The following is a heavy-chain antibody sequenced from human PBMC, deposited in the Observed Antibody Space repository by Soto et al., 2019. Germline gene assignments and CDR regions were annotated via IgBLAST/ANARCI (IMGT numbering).Heavy chain of an antibody. CDR2: IYYSGST. D-gene: IGHD6-6*01. J-gene: IGHJ6*02. CDR1: GGSISGGGYY. CDR3: ATDVQQLVRPYYYYCMDV. V-gene: IGHV4-31*03. Sequence: SETLSLTCTVSGGSISGGGYYWSWIRQHPGKGLEWIGYIYYSGSTYYNPSLKSRVTISVDTSKNQFSLKLSSVTAADPAVYHCATDVQQLVRPYYYYCMDVWGQGTTLPVSS.